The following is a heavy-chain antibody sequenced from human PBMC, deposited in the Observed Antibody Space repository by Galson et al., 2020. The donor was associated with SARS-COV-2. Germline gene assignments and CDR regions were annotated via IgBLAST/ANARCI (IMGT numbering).Heavy chain of an antibody. D-gene: IGHD4-17*01. CDR2: IPHSGGT. V-gene: IGHV4-30-2*01. CDR1: GTSISSGSYS. J-gene: IGHJ3*02. Sequence: SETLSITCAVSGTSISSGSYSWNWIRQPPGKGLEWLGYIPHSGGTYYNPSLKSRVTISGDRSKNQFSLRLSSVTAADTAVYYCARLHYGEYAPEAFDIWGPGTRVTVAS. CDR3: ARLHYGEYAPEAFDI.